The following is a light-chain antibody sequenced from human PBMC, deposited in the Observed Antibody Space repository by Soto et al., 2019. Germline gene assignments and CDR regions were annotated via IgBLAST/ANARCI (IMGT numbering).Light chain of an antibody. CDR1: QSVSSN. V-gene: IGKV3-15*01. J-gene: IGKJ1*01. CDR2: GAS. CDR3: QQYNNWPPWT. Sequence: EIVMTQSPATLSVSPGERATLSCRASQSVSSNLAWYQQKPGQSPRLLIYGASTRATGIPARFSGSGSGTEFTLTISSLQSEDFAVYYCQQYNNWPPWTVGQVTKVESK.